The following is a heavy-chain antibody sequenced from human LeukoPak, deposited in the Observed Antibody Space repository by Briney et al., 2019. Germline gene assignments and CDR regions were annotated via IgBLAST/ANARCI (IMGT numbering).Heavy chain of an antibody. CDR1: GFTFSSYS. D-gene: IGHD3-10*01. Sequence: GGSLRLSCAASGFTFSSYSMNWVRQAPGKGLEWVSSISSSSSYIYYADLVKGRFTISRDNAKNSLYLQMNSLRAEDTAVYYCARENYGSGSYRDYYYGMDVWGKGTTVTVSS. J-gene: IGHJ6*04. V-gene: IGHV3-21*01. CDR3: ARENYGSGSYRDYYYGMDV. CDR2: ISSSSSYI.